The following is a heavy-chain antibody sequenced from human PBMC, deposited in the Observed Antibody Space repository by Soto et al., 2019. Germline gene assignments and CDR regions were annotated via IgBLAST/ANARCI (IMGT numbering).Heavy chain of an antibody. CDR2: IFSNDEK. J-gene: IGHJ4*02. Sequence: QVTLKESGPVLVKPTETLTLTCTVSGFSLSNARMGVSWIRQPPGKALEWLAHIFSNDEKSYSTSLKSRLTISKDTSKSQVVLTMTNIDPVDTATYYCARIRDPQYGGYDDLYYFGYWGQGTLVTVSS. D-gene: IGHD5-12*01. CDR1: GFSLSNARMG. V-gene: IGHV2-26*01. CDR3: ARIRDPQYGGYDDLYYFGY.